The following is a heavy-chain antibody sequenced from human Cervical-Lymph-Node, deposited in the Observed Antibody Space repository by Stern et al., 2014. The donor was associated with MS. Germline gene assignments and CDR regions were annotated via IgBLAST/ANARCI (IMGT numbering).Heavy chain of an antibody. J-gene: IGHJ6*02. CDR3: ARHFTSDSDFYYYYGMDV. Sequence: MQLVQSGAEVKKPGESLKISCKDSGNSFTAYWIGWVRQKPGKGLEWMGIIYPFDSDTRYSPSFQGQVTISADKSTNTAYLQWSSMKASDTAVYYCARHFTSDSDFYYYYGMDVWGQGTTVTVSS. D-gene: IGHD2/OR15-2a*01. CDR2: IYPFDSDT. CDR1: GNSFTAYW. V-gene: IGHV5-51*01.